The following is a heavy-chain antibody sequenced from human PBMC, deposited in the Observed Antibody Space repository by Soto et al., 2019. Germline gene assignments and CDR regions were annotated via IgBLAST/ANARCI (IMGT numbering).Heavy chain of an antibody. CDR2: ISHDGRVT. J-gene: IGHJ4*02. Sequence: QVQLVEPGGGMVQPGTSLRLSCAASGFTFNSLSLHWVRQRPDKGLEWVAVISHDGRVTLYADFVKGRFTVSRDNSKNTIYLQVNSLRAEDTAVYYCAREPYGDSQYFVYWGQGTLVTVSS. CDR1: GFTFNSLS. V-gene: IGHV3-30*04. D-gene: IGHD3-9*01. CDR3: AREPYGDSQYFVY.